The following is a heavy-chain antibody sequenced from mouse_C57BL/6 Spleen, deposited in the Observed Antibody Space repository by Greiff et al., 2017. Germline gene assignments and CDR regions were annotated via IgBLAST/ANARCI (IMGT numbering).Heavy chain of an antibody. D-gene: IGHD1-1*01. V-gene: IGHV10-3*01. CDR2: ISSKGSNYAT. CDR3: VRDIDYNGAGLAY. CDR1: GFTFNTYA. Sequence: EVKLVESGGGLVQPKGSLQLSCAASGFTFNTYAMHWVRQAPGKGLEWVARISSKGSNYATYYDDSVKDRFTISRDDSQSMLYLQMNKLKAEDTAMYYCVRDIDYNGAGLAYWGQGTLVTVSA. J-gene: IGHJ3*01.